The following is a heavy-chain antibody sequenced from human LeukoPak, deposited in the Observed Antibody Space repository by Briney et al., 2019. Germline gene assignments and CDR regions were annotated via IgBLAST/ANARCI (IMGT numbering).Heavy chain of an antibody. V-gene: IGHV3-48*02. Sequence: QAGGSLRLSCAASGFTFTTYGMNWLRQAPGKGLEWVSYLSGRSNSIYYAESVKGRFTISRDNAKNSLYLQMNSLRDEDTAVYYCARDFRYHDSSGYYSFDYWGQGTLVTVSS. CDR1: GFTFTTYG. CDR2: LSGRSNSI. J-gene: IGHJ4*02. CDR3: ARDFRYHDSSGYYSFDY. D-gene: IGHD3-22*01.